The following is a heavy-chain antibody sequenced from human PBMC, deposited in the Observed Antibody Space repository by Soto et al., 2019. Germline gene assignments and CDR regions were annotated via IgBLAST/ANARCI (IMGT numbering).Heavy chain of an antibody. CDR1: GGSISSYY. J-gene: IGHJ4*02. Sequence: QVQLQESGPGLVKPSETLSLTCTVSGGSISSYYWSWIRQPPGKGLEWIGYIYYSGSTNYNPSLMRRVTISVDTPKNPFSLQLSSGTAERTAVYYCAREGGTYYYGSGRYYPSGYFDYWGQGTLVTVSS. CDR2: IYYSGST. V-gene: IGHV4-59*01. CDR3: AREGGTYYYGSGRYYPSGYFDY. D-gene: IGHD3-10*01.